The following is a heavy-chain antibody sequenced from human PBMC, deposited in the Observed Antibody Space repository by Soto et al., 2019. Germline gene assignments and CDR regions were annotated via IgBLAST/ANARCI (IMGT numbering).Heavy chain of an antibody. CDR3: AKDRLGAGVRGYFDY. V-gene: IGHV3-30*18. CDR1: GFTFSSYG. J-gene: IGHJ4*02. Sequence: QVQLLESGGGVVQPGKSLGLSCAGSGFTFSSYGMDWVRQAPGKGLEWVAVISYDGSNKYYADSVKGRFTISRDNSKNTLYLQMSSLRADDTAVYYCAKDRLGAGVRGYFDYWGQGTLVTVSS. CDR2: ISYDGSNK. D-gene: IGHD3-10*01.